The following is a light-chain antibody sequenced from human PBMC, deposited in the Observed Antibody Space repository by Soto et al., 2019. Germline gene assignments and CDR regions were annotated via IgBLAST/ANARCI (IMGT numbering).Light chain of an antibody. CDR2: DAS. V-gene: IGKV1-13*02. J-gene: IGKJ4*01. CDR1: HGVRSA. CDR3: QQVHCPALT. Sequence: AIQLTQSPSSLSASVGDRVTITCRASHGVRSALAWYQHNPGRGPRLLIYDASTLQSGVSSRFRGSESGTDFTLTISILQPEDVATYYCQQVHCPALTVGGGTKLE.